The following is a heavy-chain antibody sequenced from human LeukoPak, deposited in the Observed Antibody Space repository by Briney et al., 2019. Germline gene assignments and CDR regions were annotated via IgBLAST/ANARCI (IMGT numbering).Heavy chain of an antibody. D-gene: IGHD5-18*01. CDR1: GGSISSYY. V-gene: IGHV4-59*01. CDR2: IYYSGST. Sequence: SETLSLTCTVSGGSISSYYWSWIRQPAGKGLEWIGYIYYSGSTNYNPSLKSRVTISVDTSKNQFSLKLSSVTAADTAVYYCARARIQLWLRDGRGGPIYDYWGQGTLVTVSS. CDR3: ARARIQLWLRDGRGGPIYDY. J-gene: IGHJ4*02.